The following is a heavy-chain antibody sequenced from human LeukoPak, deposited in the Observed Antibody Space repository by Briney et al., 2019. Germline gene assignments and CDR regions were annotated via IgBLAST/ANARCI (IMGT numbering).Heavy chain of an antibody. D-gene: IGHD3-3*01. V-gene: IGHV3-7*01. Sequence: GGSLRLSCAASGFTFSSYWMSWVRQAPGKGLEWVANIKQDGSEKYYVDSVKGRFTISRDNAKNSLYLQMNSLRAEDTAVYYCARDRDYDFWSALNPAPDFDYWGQGTLVTVSS. CDR2: IKQDGSEK. J-gene: IGHJ4*02. CDR1: GFTFSSYW. CDR3: ARDRDYDFWSALNPAPDFDY.